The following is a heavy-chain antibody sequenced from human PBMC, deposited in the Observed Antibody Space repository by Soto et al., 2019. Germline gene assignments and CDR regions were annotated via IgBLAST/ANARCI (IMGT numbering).Heavy chain of an antibody. CDR3: ARDFYYHGSGTMGGYFDY. V-gene: IGHV3-66*01. CDR1: GVTVSSNY. J-gene: IGHJ4*02. CDR2: IYSGGST. D-gene: IGHD3-10*01. Sequence: EVQLVESGGGLVQPGGSLRLSCAASGVTVSSNYMSWVRQAPGKGLEWVSVIYSGGSTYYADSVKRRFTISRDNSKNTLYLQLNSLRAADTAVYYCARDFYYHGSGTMGGYFDYWGQGTLVTVSS.